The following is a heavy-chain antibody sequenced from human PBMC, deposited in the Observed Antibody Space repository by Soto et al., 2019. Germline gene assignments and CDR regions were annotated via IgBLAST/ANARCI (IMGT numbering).Heavy chain of an antibody. Sequence: RKGMEWVSTIRGRGATTYYADSVKGRFTISRDDSKNTLYLQMNSLRVDDTAVYFCSKDVNYDILACYYYYWGQGTRVT. CDR3: SKDVNYDILACYYYY. CDR2: IRGRGATT. D-gene: IGHD3-9*01. J-gene: IGHJ4*02. V-gene: IGHV3-23*01.